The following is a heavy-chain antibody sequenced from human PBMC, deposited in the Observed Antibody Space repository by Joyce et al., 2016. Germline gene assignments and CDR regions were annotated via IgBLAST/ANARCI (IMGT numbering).Heavy chain of an antibody. CDR3: EIGGNHIDH. Sequence: QVQVVESGGGVVQPGGSLRLSCAASGFTFSSYGMHWVRQAPGKGLEWVATISFNGTKTYYADSVKGRFTISRENSKNTLYLEMNSLRTEDTAVYYCEIGGNHIDHWGQGTLVTVSS. CDR1: GFTFSSYG. V-gene: IGHV3-30*03. J-gene: IGHJ4*02. D-gene: IGHD2-15*01. CDR2: ISFNGTKT.